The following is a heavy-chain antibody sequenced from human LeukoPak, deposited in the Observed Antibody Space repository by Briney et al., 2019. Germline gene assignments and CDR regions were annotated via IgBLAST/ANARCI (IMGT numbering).Heavy chain of an antibody. CDR1: GASISGFY. Sequence: PPETLSLTCTVSGASISGFYWSWIRQPPGKGLEWIGYIYSSGSTNYNPSLKSRVTISVDTSKNQVSLKLNSVTAADMAVYCCARQGSASGWTFDPWGQGTLVTVSS. CDR3: ARQGSASGWTFDP. J-gene: IGHJ5*02. V-gene: IGHV4-59*08. D-gene: IGHD6-19*01. CDR2: IYSSGST.